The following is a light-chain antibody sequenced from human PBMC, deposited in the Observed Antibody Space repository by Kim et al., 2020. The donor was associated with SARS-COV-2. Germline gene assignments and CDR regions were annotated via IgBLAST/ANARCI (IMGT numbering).Light chain of an antibody. CDR1: SRDIGAYDS. Sequence: QSALTQPPSASGSLGQSVTISCTGTSRDIGAYDSVSWYQQLPGTAPKLMIFEVGKRPSGVPDRFSGSKSANTASLTVSGLQAADEADYYCSSYSVSDNLIFGGGTKLTVL. J-gene: IGLJ2*01. CDR2: EVG. CDR3: SSYSVSDNLI. V-gene: IGLV2-8*01.